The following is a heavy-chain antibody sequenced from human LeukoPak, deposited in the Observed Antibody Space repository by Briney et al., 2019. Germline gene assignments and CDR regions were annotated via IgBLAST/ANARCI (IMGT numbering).Heavy chain of an antibody. D-gene: IGHD6-13*01. V-gene: IGHV3-48*01. J-gene: IGHJ4*02. CDR3: ALSSWYAPFDY. Sequence: GGSLRLSCAASGLTFSSYSMNWVRQAPGKGLEWVSYISSSSSTIYYADSVKGRFTISRDNAKNSLYLQMNSLRAEDTAVYYCALSSWYAPFDYWGQGTLVTVSS. CDR1: GLTFSSYS. CDR2: ISSSSSTI.